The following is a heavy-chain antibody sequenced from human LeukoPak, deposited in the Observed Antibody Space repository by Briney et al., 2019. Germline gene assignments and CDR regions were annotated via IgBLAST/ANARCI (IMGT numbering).Heavy chain of an antibody. J-gene: IGHJ6*03. CDR3: ARETDYYYYMDV. V-gene: IGHV4-38-2*02. Sequence: PSETLSLTCTVSAYSISSDYYWGWIRQPPGKGLEWIGSIYHSGSTYYDPSLKSRVTISVDTSKNHFSLKLSSATAADTAVYYCARETDYYYYMDVWGRGTTVTVSS. CDR2: IYHSGST. CDR1: AYSISSDYY.